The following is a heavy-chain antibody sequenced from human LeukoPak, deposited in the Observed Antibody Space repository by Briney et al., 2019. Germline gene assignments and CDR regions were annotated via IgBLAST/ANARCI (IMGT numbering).Heavy chain of an antibody. Sequence: TSETLSLTCTVSGGSISSYYWSWIRQPAGKGLEWIGRIYTSGSTNYNPSLKSRVTMSVDTSKNQFSLKLSSVTAADTAVYYCARETSYGSGSYRYYYGMDVWGQGTTVTVSS. D-gene: IGHD3-10*01. CDR2: IYTSGST. J-gene: IGHJ6*02. CDR3: ARETSYGSGSYRYYYGMDV. V-gene: IGHV4-4*07. CDR1: GGSISSYY.